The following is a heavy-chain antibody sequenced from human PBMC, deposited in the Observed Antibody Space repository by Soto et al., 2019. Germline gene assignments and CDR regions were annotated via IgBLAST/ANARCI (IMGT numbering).Heavy chain of an antibody. CDR2: INPNSGGT. CDR1: GYTFTGYY. CDR3: ARDSNYYDSSLDE. D-gene: IGHD3-22*01. V-gene: IGHV1-2*04. Sequence: ASVKVSCKASGYTFTGYYMHWVRQAPGQGLEWMGWINPNSGGTNYAQKFQGWVTMTRDTSISTAYMELSRLRSDDTAVYYCARDSNYYDSSLDEWGQGTLGTVSS. J-gene: IGHJ4*02.